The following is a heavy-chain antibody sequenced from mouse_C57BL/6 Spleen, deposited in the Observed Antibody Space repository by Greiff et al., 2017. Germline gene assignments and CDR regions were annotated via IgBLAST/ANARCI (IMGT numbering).Heavy chain of an antibody. CDR1: GFTFSDYG. J-gene: IGHJ2*01. CDR2: LSSGSSTI. Sequence: EVMLVESGGGLVKPGGSLKLSCAASGFTFSDYGMHWVRQAPEKGLEWVAYLSSGSSTIYYADTVKGRFTISRDNAKNTLFLQMTSLRSEDTAMYYCARDYYGSRYYFDYWGQGTTLTVSS. D-gene: IGHD1-1*01. CDR3: ARDYYGSRYYFDY. V-gene: IGHV5-17*01.